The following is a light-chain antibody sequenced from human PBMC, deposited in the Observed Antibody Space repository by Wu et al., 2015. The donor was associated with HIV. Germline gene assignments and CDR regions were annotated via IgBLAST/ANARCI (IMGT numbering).Light chain of an antibody. V-gene: IGKV3-20*01. J-gene: IGKJ2*01. CDR3: QQYGSSPFT. Sequence: EIVLTQSPGTLSLSPGERVTLSCRASQSVTSNYLAWYQKKLGQAPRILIFAASSRATGVPLRFSGSGSGTVFTLTISGLEPEDFALYYCQQYGSSPFTFGQGTKLEIK. CDR1: QSVTSNY. CDR2: AAS.